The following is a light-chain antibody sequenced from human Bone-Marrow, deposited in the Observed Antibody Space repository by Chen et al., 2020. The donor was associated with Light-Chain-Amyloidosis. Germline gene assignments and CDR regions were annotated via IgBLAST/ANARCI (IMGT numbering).Light chain of an antibody. CDR1: QSVASDY. CDR2: DAS. V-gene: IGKV3-20*01. CDR3: QQYGSSPVT. J-gene: IGKJ1*01. Sequence: ILLTQSPGTLSLSPGERATLSCRASQSVASDYVAWYQQKPGQAPRLLIYDASSRAPGIPDRVSGSESGIDFTLTISRVEPEDFAVYYCQQYGSSPVTFGQGTKVEIK.